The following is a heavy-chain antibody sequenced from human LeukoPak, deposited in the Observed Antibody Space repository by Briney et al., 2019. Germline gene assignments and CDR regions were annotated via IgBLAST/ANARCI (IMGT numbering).Heavy chain of an antibody. CDR1: GFTFSSYG. D-gene: IGHD3-10*01. Sequence: GGSLRLSCAASGFTFSSYGMHWVRQAPGKGLEWVAFIRYDGSNKYYADSVKGRFTISRDNSKNALYLQMNSLRAEDTAVYYCARGSLYYYGSGSSALGYWGQGTLVTVSS. V-gene: IGHV3-30*02. CDR2: IRYDGSNK. J-gene: IGHJ4*02. CDR3: ARGSLYYYGSGSSALGY.